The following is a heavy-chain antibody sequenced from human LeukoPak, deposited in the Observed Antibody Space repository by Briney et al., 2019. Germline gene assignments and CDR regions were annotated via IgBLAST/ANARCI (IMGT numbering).Heavy chain of an antibody. Sequence: ASVNVSCKASGGTFSSYAISWVGQAPGQGLEWMGGIIPIFGTANSAQQFQGRVTITADEPTSTAYMELSSLRPADTAVYYSARYSLSSYHYYFDYWGQGTLVTVSS. V-gene: IGHV1-69*13. D-gene: IGHD5-12*01. CDR1: GGTFSSYA. J-gene: IGHJ4*02. CDR2: IIPIFGTA. CDR3: ARYSLSSYHYYFDY.